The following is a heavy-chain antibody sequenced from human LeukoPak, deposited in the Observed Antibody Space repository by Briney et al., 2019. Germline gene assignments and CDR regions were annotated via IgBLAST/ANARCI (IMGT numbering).Heavy chain of an antibody. D-gene: IGHD7-27*01. CDR3: ASRSDWGSLYYYYMDV. V-gene: IGHV1-69*05. CDR2: IVPIFGTA. CDR1: AGTFSSSA. J-gene: IGHJ6*03. Sequence: SVKVSCTASAGTFSSSAISWVRQAPGQGLEWMGGIVPIFGTANYAQKFQGRVTITTDESTSTAYMELSSLRSEDTAVYYCASRSDWGSLYYYYMDVWGKGTTVTVSS.